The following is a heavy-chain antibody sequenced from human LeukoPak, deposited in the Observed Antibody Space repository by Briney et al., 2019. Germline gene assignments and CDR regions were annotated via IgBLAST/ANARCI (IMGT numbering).Heavy chain of an antibody. V-gene: IGHV3-23*01. J-gene: IGHJ4*02. CDR2: ISGSGGST. D-gene: IGHD3-9*01. CDR1: GFTFSSYA. Sequence: GGSLRLSCAASGFTFSSYAMSWVRQAPGQGLEWVSAISGSGGSTYYTDSVKGRFTISRDNSKKTLHLQMNSLTAEDTAVYYCAKVRDYDILTGYFPYYFDYWGQGTLVTVSS. CDR3: AKVRDYDILTGYFPYYFDY.